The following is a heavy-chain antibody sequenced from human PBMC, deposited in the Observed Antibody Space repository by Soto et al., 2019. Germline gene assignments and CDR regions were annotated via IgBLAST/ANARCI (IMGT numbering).Heavy chain of an antibody. J-gene: IGHJ4*02. CDR2: VKITADCGTT. CDR1: GFTCRYRW. CDR3: TTLHIDYFGLADLLRHDGGGDFDF. Sequence: AGGFTCRYRWMPYVRQAPGKWLEGVGHVKITADCGTTDYAEAVNARFSISRDDSKNTLYLQMNSLKTEDTAVYFCTTLHIDYFGLADLLRHDGGGDFDFWGQGALVTVSS. V-gene: IGHV3-15*01. D-gene: IGHD3-10*01.